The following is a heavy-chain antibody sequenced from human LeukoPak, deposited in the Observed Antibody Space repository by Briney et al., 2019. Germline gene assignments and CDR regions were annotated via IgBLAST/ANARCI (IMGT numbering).Heavy chain of an antibody. CDR1: GYTFTGYY. Sequence: ASVKVSCKASGYTFTGYYLHWVRQAPGQGLDWMGWINPNSGGTTYAQNFKGRVTMTWDTSISTAYMELSRLRSDDTAVYFCARYGDYVFDLWGQGTLVTVSS. CDR2: INPNSGGT. CDR3: ARYGDYVFDL. D-gene: IGHD4-17*01. V-gene: IGHV1-2*02. J-gene: IGHJ4*02.